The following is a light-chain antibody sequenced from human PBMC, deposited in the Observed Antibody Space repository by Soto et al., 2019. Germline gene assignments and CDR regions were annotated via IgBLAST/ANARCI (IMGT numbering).Light chain of an antibody. Sequence: EIVMTQFPATLSVSLGGTATLSCRASHYVSSNVACYRQKPVQAPTLLIYRASTRAPGVPPRLSGSGSGTESTLHIGSLKSDDFAVYFCQAYNKLPYTFGQKPKLELK. J-gene: IGKJ2*01. CDR3: QAYNKLPYT. V-gene: IGKV3-15*01. CDR1: HYVSSN. CDR2: RAS.